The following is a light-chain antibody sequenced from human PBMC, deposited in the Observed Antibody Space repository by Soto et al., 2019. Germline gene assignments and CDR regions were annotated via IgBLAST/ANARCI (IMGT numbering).Light chain of an antibody. CDR1: QSVRSK. CDR2: GAS. J-gene: IGKJ5*01. CDR3: QQYATSPIT. V-gene: IGKV3-20*01. Sequence: EVVMTQSPGTLSVSPGETVTLSCRASQSVRSKLAWYQQKPGQAPRLFIYGASTRATGIPDRFSGSGSGADFTLTISRLEPEDFAVYYCQQYATSPITFGQGTRLEI.